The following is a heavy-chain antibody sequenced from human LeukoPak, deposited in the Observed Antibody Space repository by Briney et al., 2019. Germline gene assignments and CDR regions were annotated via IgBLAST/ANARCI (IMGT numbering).Heavy chain of an antibody. CDR1: GFTFSSYW. D-gene: IGHD3-22*01. J-gene: IGHJ3*02. Sequence: GGSLRLSCAASGFTFSSYWMSWVRQAPGKGLEWVANIKQDGSEKYYVDSVKGRFTISRDNAKNSLYLQMNSLRAEDTAVYYCARDLAYYDSSGHDAFDIWGQGTMVTVSS. V-gene: IGHV3-7*01. CDR3: ARDLAYYDSSGHDAFDI. CDR2: IKQDGSEK.